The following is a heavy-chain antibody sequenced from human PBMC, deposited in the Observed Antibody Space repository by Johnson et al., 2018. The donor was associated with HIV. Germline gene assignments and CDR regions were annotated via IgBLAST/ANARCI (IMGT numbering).Heavy chain of an antibody. CDR1: GFTVSYNY. Sequence: QVQLVESGGGLVQPGGSLRLSCAASGFTVSYNYMNWVRQAPGKGLEWVAVISYDGSNKYYADSVKGRFAISRDNAKNSLYLQINSLRAEDTAVYYCARDDCTAGICYNAFDIWGQGTMVTVSS. J-gene: IGHJ3*02. CDR3: ARDDCTAGICYNAFDI. D-gene: IGHD2-8*02. V-gene: IGHV3-30*09. CDR2: ISYDGSNK.